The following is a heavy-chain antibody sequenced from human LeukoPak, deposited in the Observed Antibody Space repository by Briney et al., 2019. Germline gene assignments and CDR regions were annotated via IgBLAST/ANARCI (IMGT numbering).Heavy chain of an antibody. CDR1: GFTFSSYG. CDR3: AKDGGGYSYGSFDY. J-gene: IGHJ4*02. Sequence: GGSLRLSCAASGFTFSSYGMHWVRQAPGKGLEWVAVISYDGSNKYYADSVKGRFTISRDNSKNTLYLQMNSLRAEDTAVYYCAKDGGGYSYGSFDYWGQGTLVTVSS. D-gene: IGHD5-18*01. CDR2: ISYDGSNK. V-gene: IGHV3-30*18.